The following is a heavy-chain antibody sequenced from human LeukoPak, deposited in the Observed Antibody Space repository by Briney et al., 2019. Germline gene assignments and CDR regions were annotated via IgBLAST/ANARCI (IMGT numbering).Heavy chain of an antibody. J-gene: IGHJ6*02. CDR1: GFTFSRYG. CDR3: VNPGWYYDSSGYSYYYGMDV. D-gene: IGHD3-22*01. V-gene: IGHV3-64D*09. Sequence: GGSLRLSCSASGFTFSRYGMHWVRQAPGKGLEYVSAIVSNGDSTYYADSVKGRFTISRDNAKNTLYLQMSSLRPDDTAVYYCVNPGWYYDSSGYSYYYGMDVWGQGTAVTVSS. CDR2: IVSNGDST.